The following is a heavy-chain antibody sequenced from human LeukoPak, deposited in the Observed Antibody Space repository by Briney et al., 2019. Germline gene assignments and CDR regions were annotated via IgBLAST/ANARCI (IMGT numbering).Heavy chain of an antibody. D-gene: IGHD6-13*01. CDR2: IYHSGSA. CDR1: GASLSSGSYY. V-gene: IGHV4-39*07. CDR3: ARDVYSSSYYFALDV. Sequence: PSETLSLTCIVSGASLSSGSYYWGWIRQPPGKGLEYIGSIYHSGSAFYNPSLTGRVTISVDTSRNQFSLEVNSVTAADTAVYYCARDVYSSSYYFALDVWGQGTVVTVSS. J-gene: IGHJ3*01.